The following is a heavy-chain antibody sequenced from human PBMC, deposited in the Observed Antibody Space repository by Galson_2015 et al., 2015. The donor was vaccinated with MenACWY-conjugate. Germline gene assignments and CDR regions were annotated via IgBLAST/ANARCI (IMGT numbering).Heavy chain of an antibody. Sequence: SLRLSCAASGFTFSSYTMTWVRQAPGKGLEWVSSLSSSGASIYTADSLKGRFTISRDNGQSLLPLQMNSLRVEDTAVYFCAREFRGRGGVLDYWGQGTLVTVSS. D-gene: IGHD3-16*01. J-gene: IGHJ4*02. CDR1: GFTFSSYT. V-gene: IGHV3-21*01. CDR3: AREFRGRGGVLDY. CDR2: LSSSGASI.